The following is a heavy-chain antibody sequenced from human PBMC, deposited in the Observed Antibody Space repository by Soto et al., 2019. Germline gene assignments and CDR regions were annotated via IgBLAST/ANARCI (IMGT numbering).Heavy chain of an antibody. J-gene: IGHJ5*02. D-gene: IGHD6-6*01. CDR3: VKGARVYAS. CDR2: MHYTGIT. CDR1: GDSISSYY. Sequence: SETLSLTCTVSGDSISSYYWSWVRQPPGKGLEWIGYMHYTGITSYNPSLKSRVTISVDTSKNQFSLKLSSVTAADTAVYYCVKGARVYASWGQGILVTVSS. V-gene: IGHV4-59*01.